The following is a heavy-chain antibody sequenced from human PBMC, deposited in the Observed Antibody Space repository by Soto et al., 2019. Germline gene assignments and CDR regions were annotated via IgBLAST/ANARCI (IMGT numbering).Heavy chain of an antibody. CDR3: ARQSSGYTYGGGFDY. CDR1: GDSISSDSYY. CDR2: VYYSGRT. D-gene: IGHD5-18*01. Sequence: PSGTLSLTCTVSGDSISSDSYYWGWIRQPPGKGLECIGSVYYSGRTYYNPSLESRVTISVDTSKNQFSLNLRSVTAADTAVYFCARQSSGYTYGGGFDYWGQGTLVTVSS. J-gene: IGHJ4*02. V-gene: IGHV4-39*01.